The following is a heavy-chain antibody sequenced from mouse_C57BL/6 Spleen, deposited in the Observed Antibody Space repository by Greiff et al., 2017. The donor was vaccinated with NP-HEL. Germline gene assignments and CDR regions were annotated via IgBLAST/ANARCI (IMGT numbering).Heavy chain of an antibody. CDR3: ARDSSYPYWYFDV. V-gene: IGHV3-8*01. CDR1: GYSITSDY. J-gene: IGHJ1*03. Sequence: EVHLVESGPGLAKPSQTLSLTCSVTGYSITSDYWNWIRKFPGHKLEYMGYISYSGSTYYNPSLNSRISITRDTSKNQYYLQLNSVTTEDTATYYCARDSSYPYWYFDVWGTGTTVTVSS. D-gene: IGHD1-1*01. CDR2: ISYSGST.